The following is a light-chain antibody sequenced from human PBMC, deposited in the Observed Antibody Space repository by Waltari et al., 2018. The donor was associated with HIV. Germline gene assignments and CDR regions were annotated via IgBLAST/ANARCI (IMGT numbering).Light chain of an antibody. V-gene: IGKV3-20*01. Sequence: ERATVSCRASQSLISSYLAWYQQRPGQSPRLVFYGASNRATGIPDRFSGSGSGTDFTLTISRLEPEDFAVYYCQQYTIAPRTFGLGTKVELK. CDR3: QQYTIAPRT. CDR2: GAS. CDR1: QSLISSY. J-gene: IGKJ1*01.